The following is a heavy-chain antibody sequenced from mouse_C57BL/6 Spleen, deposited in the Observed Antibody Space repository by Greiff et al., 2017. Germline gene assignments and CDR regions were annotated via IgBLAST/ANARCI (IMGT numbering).Heavy chain of an antibody. V-gene: IGHV14-2*01. CDR2: IDPEDGAT. Sequence: EVQLKQSGAELVKPGASVKLSCTASGFNIKDYYMHWVKQRTEQGLEWIGRIDPEDGATKYAPKFQGKATITADPSSNTAYLQLSSLTSEDTAVYYCARSGPPGYFDVWGTGTTVTVSS. CDR1: GFNIKDYY. CDR3: ARSGPPGYFDV. J-gene: IGHJ1*03.